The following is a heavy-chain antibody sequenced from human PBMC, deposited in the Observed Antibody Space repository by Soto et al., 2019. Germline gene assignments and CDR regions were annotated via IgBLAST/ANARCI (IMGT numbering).Heavy chain of an antibody. CDR1: GFTFSGSA. J-gene: IGHJ5*02. D-gene: IGHD2-21*02. Sequence: EVQLGESGGGLVQPGGSLKLSCAASGFTFSGSAIHWVRQASGKGLEWVGRIRSKANNYATVYAASVKGRFTFSRDDSKNTAYLQMNSLKTEDTAVYYCARPNCGGDCYHWFDPWGQGTLVTVSS. CDR3: ARPNCGGDCYHWFDP. CDR2: IRSKANNYAT. V-gene: IGHV3-73*02.